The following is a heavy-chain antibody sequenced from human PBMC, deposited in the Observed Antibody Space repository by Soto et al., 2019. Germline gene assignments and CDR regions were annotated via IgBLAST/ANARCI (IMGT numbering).Heavy chain of an antibody. CDR1: GGTFSSYT. V-gene: IGHV1-69*02. D-gene: IGHD5-18*01. Sequence: GASVKVSCKASGGTFSSYTISWVRQAPGQGLEWMGRIIPILGIANYAQKFQGRVTITADKSTSTAYMELSSLRSEDTAVYYCARGWYGYDYYYGMDVWGQGTTVTVSS. CDR3: ARGWYGYDYYYGMDV. J-gene: IGHJ6*02. CDR2: IIPILGIA.